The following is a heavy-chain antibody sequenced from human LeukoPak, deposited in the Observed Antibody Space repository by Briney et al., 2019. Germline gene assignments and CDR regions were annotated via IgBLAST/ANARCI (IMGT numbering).Heavy chain of an antibody. J-gene: IGHJ4*02. CDR2: ISGGGGST. D-gene: IGHD4-17*01. Sequence: GGSLRLSCAASGFTFSSHWMHWVRQAPGKGLEWVSGISGGGGSTYYADSVKGRFTISRDNSKNTLYLQMNSLRAEDTAVYYCAKAPLLTTVTHFDYWGQGTLVTVSS. V-gene: IGHV3-23*01. CDR3: AKAPLLTTVTHFDY. CDR1: GFTFSSHW.